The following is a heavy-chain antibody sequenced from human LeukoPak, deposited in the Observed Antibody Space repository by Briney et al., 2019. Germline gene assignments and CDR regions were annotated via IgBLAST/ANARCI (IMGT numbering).Heavy chain of an antibody. CDR3: ARELGRNAFDI. V-gene: IGHV1-2*02. CDR2: INPNSGGT. D-gene: IGHD7-27*01. CDR1: GYTFTDNH. J-gene: IGHJ3*02. Sequence: ASVKVSCKASGYTFTDNHMYWIRQAPGQGPDCMGWINPNSGGTNYAQKFQGRITMTRDTSISTAYMEQSRLTSDDTAIYFCARELGRNAFDIWGQGTMVTVSP.